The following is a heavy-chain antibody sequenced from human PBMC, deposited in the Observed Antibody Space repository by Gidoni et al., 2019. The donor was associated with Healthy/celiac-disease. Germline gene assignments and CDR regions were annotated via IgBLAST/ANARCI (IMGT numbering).Heavy chain of an antibody. CDR3: AREFTMVRGVIDAFDI. J-gene: IGHJ3*02. D-gene: IGHD3-10*01. Sequence: QVQMVQSGAEVKKPGASVKVSCKASGYTFTSYGISWVRQAPGQGLEWMGWLSAYNGNTNYAQKLQGRVTMTTDTSTSTAYMELRSLRSDDTAVYYCAREFTMVRGVIDAFDIWGQGTMVTVSS. CDR2: LSAYNGNT. V-gene: IGHV1-18*01. CDR1: GYTFTSYG.